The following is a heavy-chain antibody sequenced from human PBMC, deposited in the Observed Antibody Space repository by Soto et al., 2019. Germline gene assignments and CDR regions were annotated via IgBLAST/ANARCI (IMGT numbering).Heavy chain of an antibody. J-gene: IGHJ4*02. Sequence: SPTLSLTSTASAGTIRSGDYYWIWIRQPPGKGLEWIGYIYYSGSTYYNPSLKSRVTISVDTSKNQFSLKLSSVTAADTAVYYCARVGGFGATTIDYWGQGTLVTVS. CDR1: AGTIRSGDYY. CDR3: ARVGGFGATTIDY. V-gene: IGHV4-30-4*01. CDR2: IYYSGST. D-gene: IGHD3-10*01.